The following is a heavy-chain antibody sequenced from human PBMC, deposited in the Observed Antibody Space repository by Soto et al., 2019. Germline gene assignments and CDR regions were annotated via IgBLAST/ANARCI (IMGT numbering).Heavy chain of an antibody. V-gene: IGHV3-74*01. CDR2: INSVGTST. CDR3: TTIYPYDRAPS. CDR1: GFTFSSYW. D-gene: IGHD3-22*01. J-gene: IGHJ5*02. Sequence: GGSLRLSCAASGFTFSSYWMHWVRQAPGKGLVWVSRINSVGTSTSYADSVKGRFTISRDNAKNTLYLQVNSLKTEDTAVYYCTTIYPYDRAPSWGQGTLVTVS.